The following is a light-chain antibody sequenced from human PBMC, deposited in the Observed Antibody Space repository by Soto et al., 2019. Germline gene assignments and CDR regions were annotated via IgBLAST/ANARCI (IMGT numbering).Light chain of an antibody. J-gene: IGKJ1*01. CDR2: GAS. V-gene: IGKV3-20*01. CDR1: QRVSSGY. CDR3: RQYASSPPWT. Sequence: EIVLTQSPGTLSLSPGERATLSCRASQRVSSGYLGWYQQRPGQAPRLLLYGASNRAAGIPDRFSGRGSETDFTLTISRLEPEVFAVYYCRQYASSPPWTFGQGTKVEIK.